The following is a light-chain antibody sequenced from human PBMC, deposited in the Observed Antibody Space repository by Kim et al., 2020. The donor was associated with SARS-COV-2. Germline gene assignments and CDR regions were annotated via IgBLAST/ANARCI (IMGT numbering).Light chain of an antibody. CDR3: SSYTSSSTVV. CDR2: DVS. CDR1: SSDVGGYNY. Sequence: GQSITISCTGTSSDVGGYNYVSWYQQQPGKAPKLMIYDVSNRPSGFSNRFSGSKSGNTASLTISGLQTEDEADYYCSSYTSSSTVVFGGGTQLTVL. J-gene: IGLJ2*01. V-gene: IGLV2-14*03.